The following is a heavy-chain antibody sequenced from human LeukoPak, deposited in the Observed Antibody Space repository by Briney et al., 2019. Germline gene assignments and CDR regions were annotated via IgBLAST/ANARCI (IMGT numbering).Heavy chain of an antibody. V-gene: IGHV2-5*01. Sequence: SGPTLVKPTQTLTLTCTFSGFSLSPGGVGVVWIRQPPGKALEWLALIYWNDDKRYSPSLRSRLTITKDTSKNQVVLTMTNMDPVDTATYYCAPVLDSSGYPNWFDPWGQGTLVTVSS. CDR2: IYWNDDK. D-gene: IGHD3-22*01. CDR3: APVLDSSGYPNWFDP. J-gene: IGHJ5*02. CDR1: GFSLSPGGVG.